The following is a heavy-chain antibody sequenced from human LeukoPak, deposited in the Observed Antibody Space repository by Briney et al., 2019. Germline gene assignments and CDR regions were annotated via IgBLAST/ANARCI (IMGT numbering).Heavy chain of an antibody. CDR1: GYTFTTYD. CDR3: ASVAGSIDY. J-gene: IGHJ4*02. Sequence: ASVKVSCEASGYTFTTYDINWVRQTTGQGLEWMGWTNPKSGYTGYAQKFQGRVTMSRDTSTSTAYMELSSLRSEDTAVYYCASVAGSIDYWGQGTLVTVSS. CDR2: TNPKSGYT. D-gene: IGHD1-26*01. V-gene: IGHV1-8*01.